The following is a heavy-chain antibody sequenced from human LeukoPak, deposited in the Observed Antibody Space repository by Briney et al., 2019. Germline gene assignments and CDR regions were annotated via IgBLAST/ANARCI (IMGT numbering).Heavy chain of an antibody. CDR1: GFTFRNSA. CDR3: AKGIYSSGWSYFDY. V-gene: IGHV3-23*01. D-gene: IGHD6-19*01. CDR2: LSGSGITT. Sequence: GGSLRLSCAASGFTFRNSAMSWVRQAPGKGLEWVSTLSGSGITTYYADSVKGRFTISRDNSKNTLYLQRNSPRAEDTAVYCCAKGIYSSGWSYFDYWGHGTLVTVSS. J-gene: IGHJ4*01.